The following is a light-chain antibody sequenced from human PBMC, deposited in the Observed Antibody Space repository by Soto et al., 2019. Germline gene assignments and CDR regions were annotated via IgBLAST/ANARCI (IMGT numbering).Light chain of an antibody. V-gene: IGLV4-69*02. CDR3: QTWGTGIEGV. Sequence: QLVLTQSPSASASLGASVKLTCTLSSGHRSYAIAWHQQQPEKGPRFLMKVNSDGSHSKGDGIPDRFSGSSSGAERYLTISSLQSEDEADYYCQTWGTGIEGVFGGGTKVTVL. CDR1: SGHRSYA. CDR2: VNSDGSH. J-gene: IGLJ2*01.